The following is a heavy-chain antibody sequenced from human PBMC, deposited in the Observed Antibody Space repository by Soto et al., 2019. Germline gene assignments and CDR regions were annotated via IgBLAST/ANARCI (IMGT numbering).Heavy chain of an antibody. CDR2: ISGSGGST. D-gene: IGHD3-10*01. CDR1: GFTFSSYA. J-gene: IGHJ4*02. CDR3: AIPLYGSGSYAPLHY. Sequence: GGSLTLSCAASGFTFSSYAMSWVRQAPGKGLEWVSAISGSGGSTYYADSVKGRFTISRDNSKNTLYLQMNSLRAEDTAVYYCAIPLYGSGSYAPLHYWGQGTLVTVSS. V-gene: IGHV3-23*01.